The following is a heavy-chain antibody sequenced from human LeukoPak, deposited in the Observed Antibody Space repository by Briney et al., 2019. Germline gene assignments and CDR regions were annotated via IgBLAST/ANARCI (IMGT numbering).Heavy chain of an antibody. J-gene: IGHJ4*02. D-gene: IGHD3-22*01. CDR3: AVDYYDSSDPSGRDY. CDR2: IVVGSGNT. Sequence: SVKVSCKAPGFTFTSSAVQWVQQARGQRLEWIAGIVVGSGNTNYAQKFQERVTMTTDTSTSTAYMELRSLRSDDTAVYYCAVDYYDSSDPSGRDYWGQGTLVTVSS. CDR1: GFTFTSSA. V-gene: IGHV1-58*01.